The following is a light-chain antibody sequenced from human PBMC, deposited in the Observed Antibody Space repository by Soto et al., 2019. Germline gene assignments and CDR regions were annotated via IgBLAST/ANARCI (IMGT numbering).Light chain of an antibody. Sequence: DIPMTQFPSSVSASVGDSVTITCRASQGISNSLAWYQQNPGKAPNLLIYAASTLQSGVPSRFSGTGSGTDFTLTINSLQPEDFATYYCQQTDSSPFTFGQGTRLEMK. CDR3: QQTDSSPFT. CDR1: QGISNS. CDR2: AAS. V-gene: IGKV1-12*01. J-gene: IGKJ5*01.